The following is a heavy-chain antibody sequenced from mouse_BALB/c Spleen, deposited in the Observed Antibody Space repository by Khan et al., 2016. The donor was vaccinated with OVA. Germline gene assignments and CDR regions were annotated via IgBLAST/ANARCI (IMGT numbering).Heavy chain of an antibody. CDR2: VSSGGSYT. V-gene: IGHV5-9-3*01. J-gene: IGHJ2*01. Sequence: EVELVESGGGLVKPGGSLKLSCAASGFTFNNYAMSWVRQTPEKRLEWVATVSSGGSYTYYPDSVKGRFTISRDNAKNTLYPQMSSLRSEDTAMYYCARQGGIYDGPFDYWGQGTTLTVSS. CDR3: ARQGGIYDGPFDY. CDR1: GFTFNNYA. D-gene: IGHD2-3*01.